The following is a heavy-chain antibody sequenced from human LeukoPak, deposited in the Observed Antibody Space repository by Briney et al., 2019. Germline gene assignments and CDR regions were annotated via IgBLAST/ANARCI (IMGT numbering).Heavy chain of an antibody. J-gene: IGHJ4*02. CDR1: KFTFSDYS. V-gene: IGHV3-21*01. CDR3: AIGLFEEQQPY. Sequence: PGGSLRLSCAASKFTFSDYSMSWVRQAPGKGLEWVSSISSIRNYIYYADSVKGRFTVSRDNAKNSLYLQMNSLRAEDTAVYYCAIGLFEEQQPYWGQGTLVTVSS. CDR2: ISSIRNYI. D-gene: IGHD6-13*01.